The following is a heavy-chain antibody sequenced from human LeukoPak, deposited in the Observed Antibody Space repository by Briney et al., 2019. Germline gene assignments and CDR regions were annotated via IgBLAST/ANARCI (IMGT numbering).Heavy chain of an antibody. CDR1: GGSISSSGYY. D-gene: IGHD3-10*01. Sequence: PSETLSLTCTVSGGSISSSGYYWGWIRQPPGKGLEWIGTIYYSGSTYYNPSLKSRVTISVDTSKNQVSLKLSSVTATDTAVYYCTRRSDRRGVTTSFDYWGQGALVTVSS. CDR3: TRRSDRRGVTTSFDY. CDR2: IYYSGST. J-gene: IGHJ4*02. V-gene: IGHV4-39*01.